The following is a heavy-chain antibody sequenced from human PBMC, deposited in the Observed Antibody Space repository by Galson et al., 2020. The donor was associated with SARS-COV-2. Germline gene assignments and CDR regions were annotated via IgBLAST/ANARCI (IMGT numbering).Heavy chain of an antibody. D-gene: IGHD4-17*01. CDR1: GFTFSNYA. CDR2: ISGSGGST. J-gene: IGHJ4*02. CDR3: AKSDYGDVPPDY. Sequence: GSLRLSCAASGFTFSNYAMTWVRQAPGKGLEWVAAISGSGGSTYYGDSAKGRFTISRDNSKNTLYLRMNSLRAEETAIYYCAKSDYGDVPPDYWGQGTLVTVSS. V-gene: IGHV3-23*01.